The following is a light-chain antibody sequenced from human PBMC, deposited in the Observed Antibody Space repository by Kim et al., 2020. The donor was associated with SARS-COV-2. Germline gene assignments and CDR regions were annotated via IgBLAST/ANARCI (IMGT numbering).Light chain of an antibody. CDR3: QSYDSSNWV. Sequence: GKTVTLSCTGSSGSIASNYVQWYQQRPGSAPTTVIYEDNQRPSGVPDRFSGSIDSSSNSASLTISGLKTEDEADYYCQSYDSSNWVFGAGTQLTVL. CDR2: EDN. CDR1: SGSIASNY. J-gene: IGLJ3*02. V-gene: IGLV6-57*02.